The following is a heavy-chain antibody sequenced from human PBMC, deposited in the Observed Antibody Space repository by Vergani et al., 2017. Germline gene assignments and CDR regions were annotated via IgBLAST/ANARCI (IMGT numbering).Heavy chain of an antibody. Sequence: EVQLVQSGAEVKKPGESLKISCKGSGYSFTSYWIGWVRQMPGKGLEWMGIIYPGDSDTRYSPSFQGQVTISADKSISPAYLQWSSLKASDTAMYYCARTLCSGGSCVGYYYYGMDVWGQGTTVTVSS. CDR3: ARTLCSGGSCVGYYYYGMDV. CDR2: IYPGDSDT. CDR1: GYSFTSYW. D-gene: IGHD2-15*01. J-gene: IGHJ6*02. V-gene: IGHV5-51*01.